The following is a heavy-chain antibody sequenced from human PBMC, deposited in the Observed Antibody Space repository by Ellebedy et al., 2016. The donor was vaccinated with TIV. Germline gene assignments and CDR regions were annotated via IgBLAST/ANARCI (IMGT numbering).Heavy chain of an antibody. J-gene: IGHJ4*02. V-gene: IGHV3-53*01. CDR1: GFSVSGDY. CDR3: TRGMGRSWSLYN. D-gene: IGHD2-15*01. CDR2: IYYDDTA. Sequence: GESLKISCAASGFSVSGDYMTWVRQAPGKGLEWVSVIYYDDTAYYAGSVKGRFTISRDTSKNTLYLHMNNLRPEDTAVYHCTRGMGRSWSLYNWGQGTLVTVSS.